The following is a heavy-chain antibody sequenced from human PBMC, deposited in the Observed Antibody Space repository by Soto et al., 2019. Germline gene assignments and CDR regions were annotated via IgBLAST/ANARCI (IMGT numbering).Heavy chain of an antibody. CDR3: AKGRPGVAAAPDY. J-gene: IGHJ4*02. V-gene: IGHV3-23*01. D-gene: IGHD2-21*01. Sequence: PGGSLRLSCAASGFTFSDFAMAWAPQPPGKGLEWSSSASGSGSGTYYADSVKGRFTISRDNSKNTLFLHMTNLRAGDTALHFCAKGRPGVAAAPDYWGQGTLVTVSS. CDR2: ASGSGSGT. CDR1: GFTFSDFA.